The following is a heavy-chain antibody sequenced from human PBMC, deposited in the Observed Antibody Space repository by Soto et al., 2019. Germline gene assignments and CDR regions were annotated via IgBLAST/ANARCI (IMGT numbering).Heavy chain of an antibody. V-gene: IGHV4-4*02. CDR2: IYHSGST. D-gene: IGHD5-12*01. CDR3: ARDFPNGQDGYNEGGDY. CDR1: GGSISSSNW. J-gene: IGHJ4*02. Sequence: QVQLQESGPGLVKPSGTLSLTCAVSGGSISSSNWWSWVRQPPGKGLEWIGEIYHSGSTNYNPSLKRRVTISVDKSKNQFSLKLSSVTAADTAVYYCARDFPNGQDGYNEGGDYWGQGTLVTVSS.